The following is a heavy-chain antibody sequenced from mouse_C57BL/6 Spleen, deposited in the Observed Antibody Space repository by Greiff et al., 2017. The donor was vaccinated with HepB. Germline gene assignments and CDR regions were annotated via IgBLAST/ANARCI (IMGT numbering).Heavy chain of an antibody. CDR2: IYPGDGDT. J-gene: IGHJ2*01. CDR1: GYAFSSSW. D-gene: IGHD2-3*01. V-gene: IGHV1-82*01. Sequence: QVQLQQSGPELVKPGASVKISCKASGYAFSSSWMNWVKQRPGKGLEWIGRIYPGDGDTNYNGKFKGKATLTADKSSSTAYMQLSSLTSEDSAVYFCASLYDSYYWGQGTTLTVSS. CDR3: ASLYDSYY.